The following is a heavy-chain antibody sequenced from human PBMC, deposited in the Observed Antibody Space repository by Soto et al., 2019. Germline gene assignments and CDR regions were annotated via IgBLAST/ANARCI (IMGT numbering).Heavy chain of an antibody. CDR2: INAGNGNT. V-gene: IGHV1-3*01. D-gene: IGHD2-15*01. CDR3: ARGGGCSGGSCYKRDAYYYMDV. CDR1: GYTFTSYA. Sequence: ASVKVSCKASGYTFTSYAMHWVRQAPGQRLEWMGWINAGNGNTKYSQKFQGRVTITRDTSASTAYMELSSLRSEDTAVYYCARGGGCSGGSCYKRDAYYYMDVWGKGTTVTVSS. J-gene: IGHJ6*03.